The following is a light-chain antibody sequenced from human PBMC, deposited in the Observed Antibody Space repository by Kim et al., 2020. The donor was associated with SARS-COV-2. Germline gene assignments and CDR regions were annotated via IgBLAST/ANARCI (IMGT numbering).Light chain of an antibody. J-gene: IGLJ2*01. CDR3: NSWDSSGDPL. Sequence: VDDGQQVMITSNGDISRTFNRNWYQQTPGQAPGLVIYNKKDRSSGIPDRFSGSNSGNSASLLITGPQAEYEAVYYCNSWDSSGDPLFSGGTQLTVL. CDR1: ISRTFN. V-gene: IGLV3-19*01. CDR2: NKK.